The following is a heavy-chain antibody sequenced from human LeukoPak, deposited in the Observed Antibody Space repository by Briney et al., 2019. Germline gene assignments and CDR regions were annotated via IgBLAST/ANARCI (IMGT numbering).Heavy chain of an antibody. V-gene: IGHV3-21*01. CDR2: ISSSSSYI. CDR3: ARDLGQLQDYYYYGMDV. Sequence: GGSLRLSCAASGFTFSCYSMNWVRQAPGRGLECVSSISSSSSYISYADSVKGRFTISRDNAKNSLYLQMNSLRAEDTAVYYCARDLGQLQDYYYYGMDVWGQGTTVTVSS. CDR1: GFTFSCYS. J-gene: IGHJ6*02. D-gene: IGHD2-2*01.